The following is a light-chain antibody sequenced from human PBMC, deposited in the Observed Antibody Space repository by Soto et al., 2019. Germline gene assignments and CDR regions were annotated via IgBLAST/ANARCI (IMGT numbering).Light chain of an antibody. J-gene: IGKJ4*01. Sequence: DIQLTQSPSFLSASVGDRVTITCRASQGISSYLAWYQQKPGKAPKLLIYAASTLQSGVPSRFSGSGSGTEFTLTISSLQPEDFATYYRQQLNSYPFTFGGGTKVDIK. V-gene: IGKV1-9*01. CDR2: AAS. CDR3: QQLNSYPFT. CDR1: QGISSY.